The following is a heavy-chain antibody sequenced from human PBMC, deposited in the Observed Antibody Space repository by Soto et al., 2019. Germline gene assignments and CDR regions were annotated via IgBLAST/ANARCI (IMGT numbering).Heavy chain of an antibody. Sequence: GGSLRLSCAASGFSFINAWMSWVRQAPGKGLEWVGRVKSKSDGGTTDYAAPVKGRFTISRDDSKNTLYLQMNSLKTEDTALYYCTDGMDVWGQGTTVTVSS. CDR1: GFSFINAW. J-gene: IGHJ6*02. CDR2: VKSKSDGGTT. V-gene: IGHV3-15*01. CDR3: TDGMDV.